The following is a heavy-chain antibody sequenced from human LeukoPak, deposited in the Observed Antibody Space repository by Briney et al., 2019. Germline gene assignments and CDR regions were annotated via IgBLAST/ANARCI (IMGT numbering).Heavy chain of an antibody. CDR2: INPNGGGT. D-gene: IGHD6-6*01. Sequence: ASVKVSCKASGYTFTGYYIHWVRQAPGQGLEWVGWINPNGGGTNYAQKFQGRVTMTRDTSISTAYMELSRLRSDDTAVYYCAFFEYSSSSSHYWGQGTLVTVSS. CDR3: AFFEYSSSSSHY. V-gene: IGHV1-2*02. CDR1: GYTFTGYY. J-gene: IGHJ4*02.